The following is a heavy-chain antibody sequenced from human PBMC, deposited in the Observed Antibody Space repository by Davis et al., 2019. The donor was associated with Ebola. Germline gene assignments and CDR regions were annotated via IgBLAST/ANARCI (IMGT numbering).Heavy chain of an antibody. D-gene: IGHD4-17*01. V-gene: IGHV3-23*01. J-gene: IGHJ5*02. Sequence: GGSLRLSCAASGFIFSSCAMSWVRQAPGKGLEWVSSISVRSITYHADSVKGRFTISRDNSKNTLYLQMNSLRAEDTAVYYCAKVHPPTTVTTGWFDPWGQGTLVTVSS. CDR1: GFIFSSCA. CDR3: AKVHPPTTVTTGWFDP. CDR2: ISVRSIT.